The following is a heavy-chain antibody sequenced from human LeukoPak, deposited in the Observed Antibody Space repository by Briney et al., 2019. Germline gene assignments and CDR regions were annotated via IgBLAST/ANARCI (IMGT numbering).Heavy chain of an antibody. CDR1: GYTFTGYY. CDR2: INPNSGGT. Sequence: GASVKVSCKASGYTFTGYYMHWVRQAPGQGLEWMGWINPNSGGTNYAQKFPGWVTMTRDTSISTAYMELSRLRSDDTAVYYCARGYCSSTSCYGVTPFDYWGQGTLVTVSS. J-gene: IGHJ4*02. D-gene: IGHD2-2*01. CDR3: ARGYCSSTSCYGVTPFDY. V-gene: IGHV1-2*04.